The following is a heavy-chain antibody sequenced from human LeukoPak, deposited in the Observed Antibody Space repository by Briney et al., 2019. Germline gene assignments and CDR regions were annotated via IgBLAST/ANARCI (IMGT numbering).Heavy chain of an antibody. CDR1: GYTFTSYD. J-gene: IGHJ5*02. CDR2: MNPNSGNT. Sequence: ASVKVSCKASGYTFTSYDINWVRQATGQGLEWMGWMNPNSGNTGYAQKFQGRVTMTRNTSISTAYMELSSLRSEDTAVYYCARVYPHYDILTGYRQYNWFDPWGQGTLVTVSS. D-gene: IGHD3-9*01. V-gene: IGHV1-8*01. CDR3: ARVYPHYDILTGYRQYNWFDP.